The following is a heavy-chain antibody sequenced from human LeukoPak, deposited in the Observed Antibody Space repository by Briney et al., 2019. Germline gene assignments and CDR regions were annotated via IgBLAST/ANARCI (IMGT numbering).Heavy chain of an antibody. CDR3: ARDGRIEAFDI. CDR2: IYYSGNT. V-gene: IGHV4-59*01. CDR1: GGSISSYY. J-gene: IGHJ3*02. Sequence: PSEALSLTCTVSGGSISSYYWSWIRQPPGKGREWIGYIYYSGNTYYNPSLKSRVTISVDTSKYQFSLKLSSVTAADTAVYYCARDGRIEAFDIWGQGTMFTVSP.